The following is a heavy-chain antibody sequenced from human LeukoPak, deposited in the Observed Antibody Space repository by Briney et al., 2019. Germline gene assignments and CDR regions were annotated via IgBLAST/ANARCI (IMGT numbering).Heavy chain of an antibody. CDR3: AISTYDTRGFDAFDI. V-gene: IGHV3-74*01. CDR1: GFTFSSHW. J-gene: IGHJ3*02. CDR2: INTDGRIT. Sequence: GGSLRLSCAASGFTFSSHWMHWVRQAPGKGLVWVSRINTDGRITNDADSVKGRFTISRDNGKNTLYLQMNSLRAEDTAVYYCAISTYDTRGFDAFDIWGQGTMVTVSS. D-gene: IGHD3-22*01.